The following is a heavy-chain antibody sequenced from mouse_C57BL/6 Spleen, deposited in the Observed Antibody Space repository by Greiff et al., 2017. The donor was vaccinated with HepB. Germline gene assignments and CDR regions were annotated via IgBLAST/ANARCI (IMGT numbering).Heavy chain of an antibody. V-gene: IGHV1-74*01. J-gene: IGHJ3*01. CDR1: GYTFTSYW. D-gene: IGHD2-3*01. CDR3: AISDDDGSIDY. CDR2: IHPSDSDN. Sequence: VQLQQPGAELVKPGASVKVSCKASGYTFTSYWMHWVKQRPGQGLEWIGRIHPSDSDNNYNQKFKGKATLTVDKSSSTADMQLSSLTSADSAVYYCAISDDDGSIDYWGQGTLVTVSA.